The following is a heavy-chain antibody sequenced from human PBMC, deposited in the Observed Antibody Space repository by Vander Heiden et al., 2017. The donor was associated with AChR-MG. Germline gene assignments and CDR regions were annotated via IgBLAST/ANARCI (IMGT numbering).Heavy chain of an antibody. D-gene: IGHD3-16*01. CDR1: GLTLSPSD. Sequence: EVQLLESGGGLVQPGGSLRLSCAGTGLTLSPSDMTWVRQAPGRGLEWFSLISGSGDTTYYADSVKGRFTISRDNSKNTLYLQMNSLRAEDTAVYYCAINLGYWGQGTLVTVSS. CDR3: AINLGY. J-gene: IGHJ4*02. V-gene: IGHV3-23*01. CDR2: ISGSGDTT.